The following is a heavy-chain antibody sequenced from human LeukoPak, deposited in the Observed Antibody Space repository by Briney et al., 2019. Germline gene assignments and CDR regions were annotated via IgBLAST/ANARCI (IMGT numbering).Heavy chain of an antibody. J-gene: IGHJ4*02. Sequence: GASVKVSCKASGYTFTCYYMHWVRQAPGQGLEWMGWINPNSGGTNYAQKFQGRVTMTRDTSISTAYMELSRLRSDDTAVYYCARSAPGYCSSTSCFLLDYWGQGTLVTVSS. D-gene: IGHD2-2*03. V-gene: IGHV1-2*02. CDR1: GYTFTCYY. CDR3: ARSAPGYCSSTSCFLLDY. CDR2: INPNSGGT.